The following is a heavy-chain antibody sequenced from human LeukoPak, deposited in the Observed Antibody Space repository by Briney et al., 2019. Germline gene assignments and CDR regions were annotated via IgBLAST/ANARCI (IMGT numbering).Heavy chain of an antibody. CDR2: ISYDGSNK. V-gene: IGHV3-30-3*01. CDR1: GFTFSSYA. D-gene: IGHD4-23*01. Sequence: PGGSLRLSCAASGFTFSSYAMHWVRQAPGKGLEWVAVISYDGSNKYYADSVKGRFTISRDNSKNTLYLQMNSLRAEDTALYYCAKDKGNYYFDYWGQGTLVTVSS. CDR3: AKDKGNYYFDY. J-gene: IGHJ4*02.